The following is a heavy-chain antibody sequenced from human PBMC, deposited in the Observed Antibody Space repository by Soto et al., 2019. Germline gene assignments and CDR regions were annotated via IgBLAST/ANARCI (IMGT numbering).Heavy chain of an antibody. CDR1: GLNFDDFA. D-gene: IGHD3-3*01. V-gene: IGHV3-9*01. CDR3: AKGRYDFWSPYYFDS. CDR2: ITWNSRVL. J-gene: IGHJ4*02. Sequence: PGGSPRLSCVGTGLNFDDFAMHWVRQAPGKGLEWVSGITWNSRVLAYADSVKGRFTISRDNARNSLYLQMDSLRDEDTALYYCAKGRYDFWSPYYFDSWGQGTLVTVSS.